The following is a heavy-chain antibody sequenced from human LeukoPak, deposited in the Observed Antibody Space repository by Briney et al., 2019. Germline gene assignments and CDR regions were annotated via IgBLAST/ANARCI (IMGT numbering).Heavy chain of an antibody. CDR1: GFTFSRSW. CDR2: IKQDGTSK. V-gene: IGHV3-7*02. CDR3: ARHGDYCFDL. D-gene: IGHD2-21*01. Sequence: PGGSLRLSCAASGFTFSRSWMGWVRQAPGKGLEWVANIKQDGTSKYYVDSVMGRFTISRDNAENSVYLQMNSLSAGDMAVYYCARHGDYCFDLWGPGTRVTVSS. J-gene: IGHJ4*02.